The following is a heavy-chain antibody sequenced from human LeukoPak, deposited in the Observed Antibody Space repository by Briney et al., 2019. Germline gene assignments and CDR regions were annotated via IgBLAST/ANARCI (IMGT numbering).Heavy chain of an antibody. Sequence: GGSLRLSCAASGFTLSHYPINWVRQAPGKGLEWVSSISSNGAYIYYADSMEGRFTISRDNAKNSLSLQMDSLRAEDTAMYYCAREGGRGSSNLDYFDYWGQGMLVTVSS. D-gene: IGHD2-15*01. V-gene: IGHV3-21*01. CDR1: GFTLSHYP. CDR3: AREGGRGSSNLDYFDY. CDR2: ISSNGAYI. J-gene: IGHJ4*02.